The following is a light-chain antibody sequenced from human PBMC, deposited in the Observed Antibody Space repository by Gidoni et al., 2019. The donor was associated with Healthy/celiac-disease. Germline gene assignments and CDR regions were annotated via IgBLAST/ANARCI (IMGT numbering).Light chain of an antibody. J-gene: IGKJ1*01. Sequence: EIVMTQSPATLSVSPGERATLSCRASQSVSSNLAWYQQKPGQAPRLLIYGASTRATGIPARFSGSGSGTEFTLTIGSLQSEDFAVYYCQQYNNWPWTFGQXTKVEIK. CDR3: QQYNNWPWT. CDR2: GAS. V-gene: IGKV3-15*01. CDR1: QSVSSN.